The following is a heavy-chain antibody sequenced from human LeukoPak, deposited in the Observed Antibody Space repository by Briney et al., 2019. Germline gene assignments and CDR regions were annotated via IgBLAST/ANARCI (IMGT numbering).Heavy chain of an antibody. J-gene: IGHJ4*02. CDR3: AKDTGYCSGGSCYYFDY. D-gene: IGHD2-15*01. V-gene: IGHV3-48*01. CDR1: GFTFSSYS. Sequence: GGSLRLSCAASGFTFSSYSMNWVRQAPGKGLEWVSYISSSSSTTYYADSVKGRFTISRDNSKNTLYLQMNSLRAEDTAVYYCAKDTGYCSGGSCYYFDYWGQGTLVTVSS. CDR2: ISSSSSTT.